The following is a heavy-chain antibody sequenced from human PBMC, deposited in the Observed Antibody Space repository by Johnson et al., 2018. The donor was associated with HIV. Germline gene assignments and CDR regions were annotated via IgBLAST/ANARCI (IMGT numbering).Heavy chain of an antibody. D-gene: IGHD2-21*01. CDR2: ISGSGGST. V-gene: IGHV3-23*04. CDR1: GFTFSSYA. J-gene: IGHJ3*02. CDR3: AKDRGGLAYCGGDCYLYDAVDI. Sequence: VQLVESGGGLVQPGGSLRLSCAASGFTFSSYAMSWVRQAPGKGLEWVSAISGSGGSTYYADSVKGRFTISRDNSKNTLYLQMNSLRAEDTAVYYCAKDRGGLAYCGGDCYLYDAVDIWGQGTMVTVSS.